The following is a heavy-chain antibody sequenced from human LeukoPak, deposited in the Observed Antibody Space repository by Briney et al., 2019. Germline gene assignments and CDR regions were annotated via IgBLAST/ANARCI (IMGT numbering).Heavy chain of an antibody. CDR2: TRNEANIYTT. J-gene: IGHJ3*02. D-gene: IGHD1-26*01. CDR3: ASPVGATTVRAFDI. CDR1: GFIFSDHY. Sequence: SLRLSCAASGFIFSDHYMDWVRQAPGKGLEWVGRTRNEANIYTTKYAASVKGRFTISRDDSKNSLYLQMNSLKTEDTAVYYCASPVGATTVRAFDIWGQGTMVTVSS. V-gene: IGHV3-72*01.